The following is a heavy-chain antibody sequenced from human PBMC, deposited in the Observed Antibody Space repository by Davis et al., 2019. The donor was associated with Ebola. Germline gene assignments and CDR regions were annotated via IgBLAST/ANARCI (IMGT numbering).Heavy chain of an antibody. D-gene: IGHD2-8*02. V-gene: IGHV1-2*04. CDR3: ARDLHCTGGVCFSFDY. J-gene: IGHJ4*02. CDR1: GYTFTSYG. Sequence: AASVKVSCKASGYTFTSYGISWLRQAPGQGLEWMGWINPNSGGTNYAQKFQGWVTMTRDTSTSTVYMELSSLRSEDTAVYYCARDLHCTGGVCFSFDYWGQGTLVTVSS. CDR2: INPNSGGT.